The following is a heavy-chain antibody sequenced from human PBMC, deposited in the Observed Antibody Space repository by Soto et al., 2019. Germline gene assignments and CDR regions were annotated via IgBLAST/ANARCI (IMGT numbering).Heavy chain of an antibody. V-gene: IGHV4-59*08. D-gene: IGHD3-10*01. CDR1: NGSISSDF. J-gene: IGHJ4*02. CDR2: IHYSGST. CDR3: ARHNYGSGSTYFDY. Sequence: SETLSLTCTVSNGSISSDFWTWIRQPPGKTLEWIGYIHYSGSTNYNPSLKSRLTISVDTSKNQFSLKLNSMTAADTAVYYCARHNYGSGSTYFDYWGQGTLVTVSS.